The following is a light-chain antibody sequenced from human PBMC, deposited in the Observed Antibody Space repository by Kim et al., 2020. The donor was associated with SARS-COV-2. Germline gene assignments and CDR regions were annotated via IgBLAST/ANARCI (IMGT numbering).Light chain of an antibody. CDR2: GAS. Sequence: PGERAATCCRTSRTVRSTYLAWYQQKPGQTPKRLSYGASTRATGIPDKFSGSGSGTHFTLTISRLKPEESAVYYCQQDGSSPYTLGQGTKLEI. V-gene: IGKV3-20*01. CDR3: QQDGSSPYT. CDR1: RTVRSTY. J-gene: IGKJ2*01.